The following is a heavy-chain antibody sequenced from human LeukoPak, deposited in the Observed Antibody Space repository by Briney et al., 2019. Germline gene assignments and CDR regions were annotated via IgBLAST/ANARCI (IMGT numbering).Heavy chain of an antibody. V-gene: IGHV4-4*07. CDR3: ASAPSSSAWWYFDY. J-gene: IGHJ4*02. D-gene: IGHD6-19*01. CDR2: IYTSGST. Sequence: SETLSLTCTVSGGSINNYYWSWIRQPAGKGLEWVGRIYTSGSTTYNPSLKSRVSMSVDTSKTQFSLKLRSVTAADTAVYYCASAPSSSAWWYFDYWGQGTLVTVSS. CDR1: GGSINNYY.